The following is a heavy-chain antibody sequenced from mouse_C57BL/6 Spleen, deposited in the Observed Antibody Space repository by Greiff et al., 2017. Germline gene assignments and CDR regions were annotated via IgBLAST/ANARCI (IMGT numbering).Heavy chain of an antibody. J-gene: IGHJ4*01. CDR3: ARSRGVRWAMDY. CDR2: IYPGSGST. D-gene: IGHD2-14*01. V-gene: IGHV1-55*01. CDR1: GYTFTSYW. Sequence: QVQLQQPGAELVKPGASVKMSCKASGYTFTSYWITWVKQRPGQGLEWIGDIYPGSGSTNYNEKFKSKATLTVDTSSSTAYMQLSSLTSEDSAVYYCARSRGVRWAMDYWGQGTSVTVSS.